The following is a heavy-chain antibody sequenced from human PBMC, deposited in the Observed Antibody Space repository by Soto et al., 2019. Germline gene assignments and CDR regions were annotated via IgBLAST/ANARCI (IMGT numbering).Heavy chain of an antibody. Sequence: PXGXLRLACAACGVTFSSYAMHGVRQAPSKGQERVAVISYDGSNKYYADSVKGRFTISRDNSKNKLYMQMNSLRAEDTAVYYCARDYGTFFGVVIIGPWDYYYGMDVWGQGTTVTVSS. CDR3: ARDYGTFFGVVIIGPWDYYYGMDV. V-gene: IGHV3-30-3*01. CDR2: ISYDGSNK. J-gene: IGHJ6*02. CDR1: GVTFSSYA. D-gene: IGHD3-3*01.